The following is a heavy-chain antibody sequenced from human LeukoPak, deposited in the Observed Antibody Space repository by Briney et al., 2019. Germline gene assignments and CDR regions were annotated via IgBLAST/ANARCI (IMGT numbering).Heavy chain of an antibody. Sequence: SETLSLTCTVSGGSISSGSYYWSWIRQPAGKGLEWIGRIYTSGSTNYHPSLKSRVTISVDTSKNQFSLTLSSVTAADTAVYYCARVLAKMDSSPQDYWGQGTLVTVSS. CDR3: ARVLAKMDSSPQDY. CDR2: IYTSGST. J-gene: IGHJ4*02. CDR1: GGSISSGSYY. V-gene: IGHV4-61*02. D-gene: IGHD6-13*01.